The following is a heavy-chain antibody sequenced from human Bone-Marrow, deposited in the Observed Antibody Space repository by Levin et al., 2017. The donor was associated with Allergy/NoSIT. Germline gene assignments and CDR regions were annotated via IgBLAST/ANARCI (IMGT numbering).Heavy chain of an antibody. D-gene: IGHD4-23*01. CDR2: IIPIFGTT. V-gene: IGHV1-69*13. Sequence: SVKVSCKASGGAYSSYSISWVRQAPGQGLEWMGAIIPIFGTTDYAQRFQGRVTITADESTRTAYMEVRSLIFDDTAVYYCAKDGGGPGYNWFDPWGQGTLVTVSS. CDR1: GGAYSSYS. J-gene: IGHJ5*02. CDR3: AKDGGGPGYNWFDP.